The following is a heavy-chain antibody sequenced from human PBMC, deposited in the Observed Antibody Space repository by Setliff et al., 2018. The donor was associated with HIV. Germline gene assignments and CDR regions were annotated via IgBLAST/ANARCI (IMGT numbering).Heavy chain of an antibody. D-gene: IGHD4-4*01. CDR2: IYYSGSA. CDR3: ARITDDYSRFYYYMDV. J-gene: IGHJ6*03. Sequence: LSLTCTISGGSVSGYYWSWIRQPPGKGLEWIGYIYYSGSANHNPSLKSRVTISVDTSKNEVSQKLTYVTSADTAVYYCARITDDYSRFYYYMDVWGKGTTVTVSS. V-gene: IGHV4-59*02. CDR1: GGSVSGYY.